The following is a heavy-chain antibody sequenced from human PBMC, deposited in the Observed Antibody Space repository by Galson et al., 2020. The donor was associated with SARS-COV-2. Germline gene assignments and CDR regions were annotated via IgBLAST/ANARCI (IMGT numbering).Heavy chain of an antibody. CDR2: TLFDGSET. Sequence: GGSLRLSCAASGFSFRNYDMHWVRQAPGKGLEWVGFTLFDGSETYFADSVKGRFTISRDNSKNTLFLVMNSLRGEDTAVYYCARGAHTGEIDYWGQGTRVTVSS. CDR3: ARGAHTGEIDY. CDR1: GFSFRNYD. D-gene: IGHD3-16*01. V-gene: IGHV3-30*03. J-gene: IGHJ4*02.